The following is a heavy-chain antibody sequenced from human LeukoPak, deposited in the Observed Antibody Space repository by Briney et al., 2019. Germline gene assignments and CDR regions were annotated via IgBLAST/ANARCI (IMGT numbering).Heavy chain of an antibody. CDR3: AREGYYYDSSGSYYYYYYGMDV. D-gene: IGHD3-22*01. J-gene: IGHJ6*02. CDR2: ISSSSSYI. CDR1: GFTFSSYS. Sequence: GGSLRLSCAASGFTFSSYSMNWVRQAPGKGLEWVSSISSSSSYIYYADSVKGRFTISRDNAKNSLYLQMNGLRAEDTAVYYCAREGYYYDSSGSYYYYYYGMDVWGQGTTVTVSS. V-gene: IGHV3-21*01.